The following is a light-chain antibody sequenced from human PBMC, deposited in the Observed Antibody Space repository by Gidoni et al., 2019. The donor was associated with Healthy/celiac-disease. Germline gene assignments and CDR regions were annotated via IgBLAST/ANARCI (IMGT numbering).Light chain of an antibody. V-gene: IGLV3-1*01. CDR3: QAWDSSTVV. J-gene: IGLJ2*01. Sequence: SYELTQQPSVSVSPGQTASITCSGDKLGDKYACWYQQKPGQSPVLVIYQDSKRPSGIPERFSGSNSGNTATLTISGTQAMDEADYYCQAWDSSTVVFGGGTKLTV. CDR1: KLGDKY. CDR2: QDS.